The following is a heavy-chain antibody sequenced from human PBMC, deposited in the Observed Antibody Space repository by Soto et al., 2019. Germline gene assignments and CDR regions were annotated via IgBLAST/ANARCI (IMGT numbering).Heavy chain of an antibody. D-gene: IGHD3-22*01. CDR1: GGSFSGYF. J-gene: IGHJ4*02. CDR3: ARPHYDSTTFYYFFEY. CDR2: IFHGGST. Sequence: SETLSLTCAVYGGSFSGYFWSWIRQPPGKGLEWIGEIFHGGSTNYSPSLNSLVTISVDTSKNQFSLELSSVTAADTAVYYCARPHYDSTTFYYFFEYWGQGTLVTV. V-gene: IGHV4-34*12.